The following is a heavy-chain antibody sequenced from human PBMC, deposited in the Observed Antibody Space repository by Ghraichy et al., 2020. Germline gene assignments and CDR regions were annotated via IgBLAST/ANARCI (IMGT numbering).Heavy chain of an antibody. D-gene: IGHD6-13*01. CDR2: INAGNGNT. J-gene: IGHJ4*02. Sequence: ASVKVSCKASGYTFTSYAMHWVRQAPGQRLEWMGWINAGNGNTKYSQKCQGRVTITRDTSASTAYMELSSLRSEDTAVYYCARDVRYSSSWYLFGYWGQGTLVTVSS. CDR1: GYTFTSYA. V-gene: IGHV1-3*01. CDR3: ARDVRYSSSWYLFGY.